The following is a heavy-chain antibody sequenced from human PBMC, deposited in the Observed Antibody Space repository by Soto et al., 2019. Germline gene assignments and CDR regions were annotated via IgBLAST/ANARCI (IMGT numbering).Heavy chain of an antibody. CDR3: ARGSGPNDAFDI. V-gene: IGHV4-61*01. CDR2: IYYSGST. CDR1: GGSVSSGSYY. D-gene: IGHD2-15*01. J-gene: IGHJ3*02. Sequence: SETLSLTCTVSGGSVSSGSYYWSWIRQPPGKGLEWIGYIYYSGSTNYNPSLKSRVTISVDTSKNQFSLKLSSVTAADTAVYYCARGSGPNDAFDIWGQGTVVTVS.